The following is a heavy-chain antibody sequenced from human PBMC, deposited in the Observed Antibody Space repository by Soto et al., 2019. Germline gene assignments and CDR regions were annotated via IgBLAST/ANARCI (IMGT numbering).Heavy chain of an antibody. V-gene: IGHV4-39*07. Sequence: SETLSLTCTVSGGSISSSSYYWGWIRQPPGKGLEWIGSIYYSGSTYYNPSLKSRVTISVDTSKNQFSLKLSSVTAADTAVYYCARTMVRGVISTWFDPWGQGTLVTAPQ. D-gene: IGHD3-10*01. CDR2: IYYSGST. CDR1: GGSISSSSYY. J-gene: IGHJ5*02. CDR3: ARTMVRGVISTWFDP.